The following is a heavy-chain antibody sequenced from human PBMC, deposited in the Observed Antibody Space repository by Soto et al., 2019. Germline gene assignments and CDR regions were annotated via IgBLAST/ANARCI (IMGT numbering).Heavy chain of an antibody. CDR3: ARERQWEPLLY. Sequence: QVRLVQSGAEVKRPGASVRVSCKASGYTFTNYGITWVRQVPGQGLEWMGWASAYNRNINYAQKFEDRVIMTTDTSTGTAHMELRSLRYDDTALYFCARERQWEPLLYWGQGTLVTVSS. V-gene: IGHV1-18*01. CDR2: ASAYNRNI. D-gene: IGHD1-26*01. CDR1: GYTFTNYG. J-gene: IGHJ4*02.